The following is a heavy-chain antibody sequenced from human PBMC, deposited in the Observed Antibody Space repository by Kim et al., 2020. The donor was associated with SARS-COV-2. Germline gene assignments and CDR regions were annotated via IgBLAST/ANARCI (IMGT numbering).Heavy chain of an antibody. Sequence: GGSLRLSCTGSGFTFGGYAMSWVRQAPGKGLEWVGFIRSRAYGGTTEYAASVKGRFTISRDDSKSFAYLQMNSLKTEDTAVYYCTRETTGWFGGQVYNWFDPWGQGTLVTVSS. CDR3: TRETTGWFGGQVYNWFDP. V-gene: IGHV3-49*04. D-gene: IGHD3-10*01. CDR2: IRSRAYGGTT. J-gene: IGHJ5*02. CDR1: GFTFGGYA.